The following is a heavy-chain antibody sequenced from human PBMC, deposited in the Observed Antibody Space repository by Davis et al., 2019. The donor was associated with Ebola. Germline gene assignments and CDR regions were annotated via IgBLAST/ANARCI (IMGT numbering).Heavy chain of an antibody. CDR1: GYTFTSYA. Sequence: AASVKVSCKASGYTFTSYAMHWVRQAPGQRLEWMGWINAGNGNTKYSQRFQGRVTITTDTSASTAYLDLSSLRPDDTAVFYCARATFGYNSGWYADYWGQGTLVTVSS. CDR2: INAGNGNT. D-gene: IGHD6-19*01. J-gene: IGHJ4*02. CDR3: ARATFGYNSGWYADY. V-gene: IGHV1-3*01.